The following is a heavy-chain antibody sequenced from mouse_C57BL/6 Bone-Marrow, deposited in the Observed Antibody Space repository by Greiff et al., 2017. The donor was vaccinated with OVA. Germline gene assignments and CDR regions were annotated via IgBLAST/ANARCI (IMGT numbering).Heavy chain of an antibody. J-gene: IGHJ3*01. CDR1: GFTFSDYY. V-gene: IGHV5-12*01. D-gene: IGHD4-1*01. CDR3: ARSLGPWFAY. CDR2: ISNGGGST. Sequence: EVKLVESGGGLVQPGGSLKLSCAASGFTFSDYYMYWVRQTPEKRLVWVAYISNGGGSTYYPDTVKGRFTISRDNAKNTLYLQMSRLKSEDTAMYYCARSLGPWFAYWGQGTLVTVSA.